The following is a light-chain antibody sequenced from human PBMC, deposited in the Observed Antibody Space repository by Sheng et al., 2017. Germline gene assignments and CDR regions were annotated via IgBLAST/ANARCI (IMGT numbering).Light chain of an antibody. J-gene: IGKJ1*01. CDR3: QQYDSSPPAWT. V-gene: IGKV3-20*01. CDR2: GAS. Sequence: EIVLTQSPATLSLSPGERATLSCGASQSVSSSYLAWYQQKPGQAPRLLIYGASNRATGIPDRFSGSGSGTDFTLTITRLEPEDFAVYYCQQYDSSPPAWTFGQGTKVEIK. CDR1: QSVSSSY.